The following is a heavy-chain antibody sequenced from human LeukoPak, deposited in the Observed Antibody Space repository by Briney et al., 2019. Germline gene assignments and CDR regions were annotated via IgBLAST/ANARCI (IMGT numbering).Heavy chain of an antibody. V-gene: IGHV3-33*01. D-gene: IGHD6-13*01. J-gene: IGHJ6*02. CDR1: GFTFSSYG. Sequence: GGSLRLSCAASGFTFSSYGMHWVRQAPGKGLEWVAVIWYDGSNKYYADSVKGRFTISRDNSKNTLYLQMNSLRAEDTAVYYYGPDPHSSSYYYGMDVWGQGTTVTVSS. CDR2: IWYDGSNK. CDR3: GPDPHSSSYYYGMDV.